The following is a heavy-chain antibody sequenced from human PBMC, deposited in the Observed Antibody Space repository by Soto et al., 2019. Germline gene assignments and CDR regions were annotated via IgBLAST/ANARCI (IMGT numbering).Heavy chain of an antibody. D-gene: IGHD3-22*01. CDR3: AKDKSPNYYDSSGYSAFDI. Sequence: PGGSLRLSCAASGFTFSSYAMSWVRQAPGKGLEWVSAISGSGGSTYYADSVKGRFTISRDNSKNTLYLQMNSLRAEDTAVYYCAKDKSPNYYDSSGYSAFDIWGQGTMVTVSS. J-gene: IGHJ3*02. CDR1: GFTFSSYA. V-gene: IGHV3-23*01. CDR2: ISGSGGST.